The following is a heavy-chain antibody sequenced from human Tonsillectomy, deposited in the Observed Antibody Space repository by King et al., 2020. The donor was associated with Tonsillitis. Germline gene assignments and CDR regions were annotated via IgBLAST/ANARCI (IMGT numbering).Heavy chain of an antibody. CDR2: IYYTGST. Sequence: VQLQESGPGLVKPSETLSLTCTVSGGSISSYYWSWIRQPPGKGLEWIGYIYYTGSTNYNPSLKSRVTISVDTSKNQFSLKPSSVTAADTAVYSCARRIAVPGVAAFDIWGQGTMVIVSS. D-gene: IGHD6-13*01. CDR3: ARRIAVPGVAAFDI. V-gene: IGHV4-59*08. CDR1: GGSISSYY. J-gene: IGHJ3*02.